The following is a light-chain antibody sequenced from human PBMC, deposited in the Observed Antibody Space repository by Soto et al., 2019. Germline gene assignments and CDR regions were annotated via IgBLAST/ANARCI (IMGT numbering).Light chain of an antibody. Sequence: QSVLTQPPSVSGTPGQRVTISCSGSSSNIGAGYDVHWYQQLPRTAPKLLIYGNTNRPSGVPDRFSGSRSGTSGFLAITGLQAEDEADYYCQSYDSSLSSDVFGSGTKLTVL. CDR1: SSNIGAGYD. J-gene: IGLJ1*01. CDR3: QSYDSSLSSDV. CDR2: GNT. V-gene: IGLV1-40*01.